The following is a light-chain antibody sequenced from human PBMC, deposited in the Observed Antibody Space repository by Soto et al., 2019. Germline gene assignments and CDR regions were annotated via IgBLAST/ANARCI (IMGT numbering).Light chain of an antibody. CDR3: LQGTHWPST. J-gene: IGKJ2*02. CDR1: QSLVYSDGTTY. Sequence: EVVMTQSPLSLPVTLGQPASISCSSRQSLVYSDGTTYLSWFQQRPGQSPRRLIYKVSSRDSGVPHRFSGSGSVNDVTLKISRVEAEDVGVYCCLQGTHWPSTVGQGTKREIK. CDR2: KVS. V-gene: IGKV2-30*01.